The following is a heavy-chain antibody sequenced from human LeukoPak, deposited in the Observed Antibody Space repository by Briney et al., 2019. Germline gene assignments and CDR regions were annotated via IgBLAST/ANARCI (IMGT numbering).Heavy chain of an antibody. D-gene: IGHD3-10*01. J-gene: IGHJ6*03. V-gene: IGHV3-30*01. CDR2: MLYDGSNK. CDR1: GFTFSSYV. Sequence: PGRSLRPSCAASGFTFSSYVMHWVRQAPGKGLEWVAVMLYDGSNKKYADSVKGRFTISRDNSKNTLYLQMNSLRAEDTAVYYCATGWGFGELLWTYYYYHYMAALGKGTTVTVSS. CDR3: ATGWGFGELLWTYYYYHYMAA.